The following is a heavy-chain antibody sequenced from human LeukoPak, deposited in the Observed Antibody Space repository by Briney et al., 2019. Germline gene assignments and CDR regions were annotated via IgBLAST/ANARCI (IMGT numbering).Heavy chain of an antibody. Sequence: GGSLRLSCAASGLTFSSYAMSWVPQAPGKGLEWVSAVSTSGGSTYYADSVKGRFTISRDNSKNTLYLQMNSLRAEDTAVYYCAKFYYDSSGYDAFDIWGQGTMVTVSS. CDR2: VSTSGGST. V-gene: IGHV3-23*01. J-gene: IGHJ3*02. CDR3: AKFYYDSSGYDAFDI. CDR1: GLTFSSYA. D-gene: IGHD3-22*01.